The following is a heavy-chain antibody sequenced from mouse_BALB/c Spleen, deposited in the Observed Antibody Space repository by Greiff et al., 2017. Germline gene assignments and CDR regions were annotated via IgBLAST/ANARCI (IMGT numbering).Heavy chain of an antibody. Sequence: VQLKQSGPVLVRPGASVTMSCKASGYTFTSYGMHWVKQRPGQGLEWIGVIYPGNSDTSYNQKFKGKAKLTAVTSTRTAYMELSCPTDEDSAVYSSTAYDGRGRGFAYRGQGTLGTVSA. CDR1: GYTFTSYG. J-gene: IGHJ3*01. CDR2: IYPGNSDT. D-gene: IGHD2-1*01. V-gene: IGHV1-5*01. CDR3: TAYDGRGRGFAY.